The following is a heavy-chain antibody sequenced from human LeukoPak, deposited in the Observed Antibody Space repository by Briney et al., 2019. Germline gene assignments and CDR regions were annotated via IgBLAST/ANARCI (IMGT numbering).Heavy chain of an antibody. J-gene: IGHJ5*02. V-gene: IGHV3-7*01. CDR1: GFTFSSYE. Sequence: PGGSLRLSCAASGFTFSSYEMNWVRQAPGKGLEWVANINQGGSEKYYVDSAKGRFTISRDNSKNSLYLQMNSLRAEDTAVYYCARLVVVADATRTDNWFDPWGQGTLVTVSS. CDR2: INQGGSEK. D-gene: IGHD2-15*01. CDR3: ARLVVVADATRTDNWFDP.